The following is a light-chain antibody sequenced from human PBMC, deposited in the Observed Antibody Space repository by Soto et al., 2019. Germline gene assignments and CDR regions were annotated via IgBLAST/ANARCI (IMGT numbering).Light chain of an antibody. CDR3: GTWDSSLTSSFYV. J-gene: IGLJ1*01. V-gene: IGLV1-51*01. CDR2: DNS. CDR1: STNIGNNF. Sequence: QSVLTQPPSVSAAPGQKVTIPCSGSSTNIGNNFVSWYQQLPGSAPRLLIYDNSNRPLGIPDRFSGSKSGTSATLDITGLQTGDEADYYCGTWDSSLTSSFYVLGTGTKVTVL.